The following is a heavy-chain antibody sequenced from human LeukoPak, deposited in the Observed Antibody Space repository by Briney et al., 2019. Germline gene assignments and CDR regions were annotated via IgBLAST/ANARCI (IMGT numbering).Heavy chain of an antibody. Sequence: LETLSLTCTVSGGSISSSSYYWGWIRQPPGKGLEWIGSIYYSGSTYYNPSLKSRVTISVDTSKNQFSLKLSSVTAADTAVYYCAIGYCTNGVCYLFDYWGQGTLVTVSS. CDR3: AIGYCTNGVCYLFDY. CDR1: GGSISSSSYY. J-gene: IGHJ4*02. V-gene: IGHV4-39*01. CDR2: IYYSGST. D-gene: IGHD2-8*01.